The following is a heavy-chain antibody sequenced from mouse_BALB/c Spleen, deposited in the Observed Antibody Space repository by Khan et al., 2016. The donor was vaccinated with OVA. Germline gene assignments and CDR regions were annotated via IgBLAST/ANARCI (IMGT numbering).Heavy chain of an antibody. CDR1: GFTFSTYA. J-gene: IGHJ1*01. D-gene: IGHD1-1*01. CDR2: ISTGDTYT. CDR3: ARRAITTVVATSYWFVDV. Sequence: EVELVESGGGLVKSGGSLKLSCAASGFTFSTYAMSWVRQTPEKRLEWVATISTGDTYTYYPDSVKGRFTISRDNAKNTLYLQMSSLTSEDTAMYHCARRAITTVVATSYWFVDVWGAGTTVTVST. V-gene: IGHV5-9-3*01.